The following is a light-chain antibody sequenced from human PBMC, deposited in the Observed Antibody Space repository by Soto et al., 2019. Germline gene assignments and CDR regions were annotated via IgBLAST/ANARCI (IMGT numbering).Light chain of an antibody. Sequence: EMVMTQSPATLSVSPMEIATLASMASQSVSNNLAWYQQKPGQAPRLLIFGASTRATGIPARFSGSGSGTDFTLTISSLEPEDFALYYCQQRSNWPITFGQGTRLEIK. CDR2: GAS. V-gene: IGKV3D-15*01. CDR3: QQRSNWPIT. J-gene: IGKJ5*01. CDR1: QSVSNN.